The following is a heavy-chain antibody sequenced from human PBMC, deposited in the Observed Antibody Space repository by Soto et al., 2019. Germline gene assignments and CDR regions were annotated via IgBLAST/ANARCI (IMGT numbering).Heavy chain of an antibody. J-gene: IGHJ3*02. CDR1: GFTFSNYE. D-gene: IGHD2-2*01. V-gene: IGHV3-64*04. CDR3: APAGFRAFDI. Sequence: GGSLRLSCAASGFTFSNYEMHWVRQAPGKGLENVSAISNSGGSTYYADSVKGRFTISRDNSKNTLYLQMNSLRAEDTAVYYCAPAGFRAFDIWGQGTMVTVSS. CDR2: ISNSGGST.